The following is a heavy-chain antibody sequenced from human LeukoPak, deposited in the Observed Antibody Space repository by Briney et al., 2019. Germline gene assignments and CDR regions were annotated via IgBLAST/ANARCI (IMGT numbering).Heavy chain of an antibody. J-gene: IGHJ3*02. V-gene: IGHV5-51*01. CDR3: AGHSEGSISVVLGAFDI. CDR1: GYSFTSYW. CDR2: IYPGDSDT. D-gene: IGHD3-3*02. Sequence: GESLKISCKGSGYSFTSYWIGWVRQMPGKGLEWMGIIYPGDSDTRYSPSFQGQVTISADKSISTAYLQWSSLKASDTAMYYCAGHSEGSISVVLGAFDIWGQGTMVTVSS.